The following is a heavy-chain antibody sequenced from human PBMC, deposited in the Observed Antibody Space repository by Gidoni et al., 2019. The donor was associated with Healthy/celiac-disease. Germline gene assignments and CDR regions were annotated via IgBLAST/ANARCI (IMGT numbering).Heavy chain of an antibody. Sequence: QVQLQQWGAGLLKPSETLSLTCAVYGGSFSGYYWSWIRQPPGKGLEWIGEINHSGSTNYNPSLKSRVTISVDTSKNQFSLKLSSVTAADTAVYYCARGDSSFNDDWGQGTLVTVSS. CDR1: GGSFSGYY. CDR3: ARGDSSFNDD. D-gene: IGHD6-13*01. J-gene: IGHJ4*02. V-gene: IGHV4-34*01. CDR2: INHSGST.